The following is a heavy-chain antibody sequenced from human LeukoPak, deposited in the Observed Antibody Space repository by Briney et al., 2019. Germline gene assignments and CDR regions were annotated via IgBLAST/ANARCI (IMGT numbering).Heavy chain of an antibody. CDR3: ARSLSLRFLVGRRYYYGMDV. CDR1: GYTFTSYD. CDR2: MNPNSGNT. V-gene: IGHV1-8*01. Sequence: ASVKVSCKASGYTFTSYDINGVRQAAGQGLEWMGWMNPNSGNTGYAQKFQGRVTMTRNTSISTAYMELSSLRYEDTAVYYCARSLSLRFLVGRRYYYGMDVWGQGTTVTVSS. D-gene: IGHD3-3*01. J-gene: IGHJ6*02.